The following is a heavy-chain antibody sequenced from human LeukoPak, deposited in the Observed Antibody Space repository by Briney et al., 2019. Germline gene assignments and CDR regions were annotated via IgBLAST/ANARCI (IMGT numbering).Heavy chain of an antibody. CDR3: ARDHGSTPWGPYWFDP. V-gene: IGHV4-4*07. Sequence: SETLSLTCTVSGGSISSYYWSWIRQPAGKGLEWIGRIYTSGSTNYNPSLKSRVTMSVDTSKNQFSLKLSSVTAADTAVYYCARDHGSTPWGPYWFDPWGQGTLVTVSS. D-gene: IGHD1-26*01. J-gene: IGHJ5*02. CDR2: IYTSGST. CDR1: GGSISSYY.